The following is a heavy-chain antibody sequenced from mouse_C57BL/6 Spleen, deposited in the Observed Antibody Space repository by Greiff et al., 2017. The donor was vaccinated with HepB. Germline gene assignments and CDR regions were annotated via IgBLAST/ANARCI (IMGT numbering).Heavy chain of an antibody. CDR1: GYTFTSYD. CDR2: IYPRDGST. J-gene: IGHJ1*03. Sequence: QVQLKQSGPELVKPGASVKLSCKASGYTFTSYDINWVKQRPGQGLEWIGWIYPRDGSTKYNEKFKGKATLTVDTSSSTAYMELHSLTSEDSAFYCCARVQGSSYGWYFDVWGTGTTVTVSS. D-gene: IGHD1-1*01. CDR3: ARVQGSSYGWYFDV. V-gene: IGHV1-85*01.